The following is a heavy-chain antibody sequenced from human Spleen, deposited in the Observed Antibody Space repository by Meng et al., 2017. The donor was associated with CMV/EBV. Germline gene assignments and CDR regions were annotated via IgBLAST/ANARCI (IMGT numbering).Heavy chain of an antibody. CDR3: AREDYSNYGWFDP. CDR1: GGSITSYY. Sequence: GSLRLSCTVSGGSITSYYWSWIRQPPGKGLEWIGYMYYSGSTNYNPSLKSRVTISIDTSKNQFSLKLRSVTAADTVVYYCAREDYSNYGWFDPWGQGTLVTVSS. D-gene: IGHD4-11*01. J-gene: IGHJ5*02. CDR2: MYYSGST. V-gene: IGHV4-59*01.